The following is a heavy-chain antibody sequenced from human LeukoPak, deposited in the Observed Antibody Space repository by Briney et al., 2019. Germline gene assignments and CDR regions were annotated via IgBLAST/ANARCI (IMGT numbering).Heavy chain of an antibody. J-gene: IGHJ3*02. CDR3: AKDHYVSGRYDAFDI. Sequence: GGSLRLSCAASGFTFSSYAMSWVRQAPGEGLEWVSSITTSGGNTYYADSVKGRFTISRDNAKNTLYLQMNSLRAEDTAVYYCAKDHYVSGRYDAFDIWGQGTMVTVSS. CDR2: ITTSGGNT. D-gene: IGHD3-10*01. V-gene: IGHV3-23*01. CDR1: GFTFSSYA.